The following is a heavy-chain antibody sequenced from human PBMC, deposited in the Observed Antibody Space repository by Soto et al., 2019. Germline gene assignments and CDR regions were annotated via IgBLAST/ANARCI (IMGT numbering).Heavy chain of an antibody. Sequence: PSETLSLTCAFYGWSFSGYYWSWIRQPTGKGLEWIGEINHSGSTNYNPSLKSRVTISVDTSKNQFSLKLSSVTAADTAVYYCARGLVVVAATGGWFDPWGQGTLVTVSS. J-gene: IGHJ5*02. CDR1: GWSFSGYY. CDR3: ARGLVVVAATGGWFDP. V-gene: IGHV4-34*01. CDR2: INHSGST. D-gene: IGHD2-15*01.